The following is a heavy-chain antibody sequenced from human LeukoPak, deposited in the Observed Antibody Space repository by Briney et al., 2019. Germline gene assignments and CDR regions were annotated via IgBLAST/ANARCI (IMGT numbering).Heavy chain of an antibody. J-gene: IGHJ6*03. Sequence: SETLSLTCAVYGGSFSGYYWSWIRQPPGKGLEWIGEINHSGSTNHNPSLKSRVTISVDTSKNQFSLKLSSVTAADTAVYYCARGTRERRYYYYYYYMDVWGKGTTVTVSS. CDR2: INHSGST. D-gene: IGHD1-26*01. V-gene: IGHV4-34*01. CDR3: ARGTRERRYYYYYYYMDV. CDR1: GGSFSGYY.